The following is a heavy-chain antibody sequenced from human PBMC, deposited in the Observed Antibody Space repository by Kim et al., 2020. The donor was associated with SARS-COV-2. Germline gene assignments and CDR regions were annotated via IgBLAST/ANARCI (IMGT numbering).Heavy chain of an antibody. Sequence: IYYADSVRGGFTISRDNDKNSLYLQMNSLRAEDTAVYYCARGPNYSPFDYWGQGILVTVSS. CDR2: I. J-gene: IGHJ4*02. D-gene: IGHD4-4*01. CDR3: ARGPNYSPFDY. V-gene: IGHV3-48*03.